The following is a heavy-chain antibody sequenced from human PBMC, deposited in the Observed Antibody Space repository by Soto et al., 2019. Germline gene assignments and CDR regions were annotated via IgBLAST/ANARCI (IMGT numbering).Heavy chain of an antibody. V-gene: IGHV1-69*06. CDR2: LIPIFGTA. CDR3: ARDSGEYYYASSGYFFN. D-gene: IGHD3-22*01. Sequence: QVQLVQSGAEVKKPGSSVKVSCKASGCTFSSYAISWVRQAPGQGLEWMGGLIPIFGTANYAQKFQGRVTITADKSTDTGYMELSSLRSEDTAVYYCARDSGEYYYASSGYFFNWGQGTLVTVSS. CDR1: GCTFSSYA. J-gene: IGHJ4*02.